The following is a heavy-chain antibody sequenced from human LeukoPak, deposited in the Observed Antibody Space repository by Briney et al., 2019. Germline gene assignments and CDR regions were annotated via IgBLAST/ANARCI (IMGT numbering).Heavy chain of an antibody. D-gene: IGHD3-10*02. J-gene: IGHJ4*02. CDR2: IHHGGKS. V-gene: IGHV4-38-2*01. CDR3: ASVFASPPRVFDN. CDR1: GYYIRNGYF. Sequence: KPSETLSLTCGVSGYYIRNGYFWGWIRQPPGKGLEWIGSIHHGGKSDYNPSFKSRVTISVDTSKNQFALGLSSLTASDTAVYYCASVFASPPRVFDNWGQGTLVTVSS.